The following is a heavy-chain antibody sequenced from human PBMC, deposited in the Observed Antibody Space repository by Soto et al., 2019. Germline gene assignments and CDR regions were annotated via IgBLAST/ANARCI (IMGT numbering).Heavy chain of an antibody. CDR2: MNPNSGNT. CDR3: ASSYYYGSGGADRYYYYYYMDV. J-gene: IGHJ6*03. CDR1: GYTFTSYD. D-gene: IGHD3-10*01. Sequence: ASVKVSCKASGYTFTSYDINWVRQATGQGLEWMGWMNPNSGNTGYAQKFQGRVTMTRNTSISTAYMELSSLRSEDTAVYYCASSYYYGSGGADRYYYYYYMDVWGKGTTVTVSS. V-gene: IGHV1-8*01.